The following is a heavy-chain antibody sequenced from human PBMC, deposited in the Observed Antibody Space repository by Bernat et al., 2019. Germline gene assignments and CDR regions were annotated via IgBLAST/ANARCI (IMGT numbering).Heavy chain of an antibody. D-gene: IGHD5-18*01. V-gene: IGHV3-7*01. CDR3: ARDSGKCSYGYLPYYYGMDV. CDR1: GFTFSSYW. CDR2: IKQDGSEK. Sequence: EVQLVESGGGLVQPGGSLRLSCAASGFTFSSYWMSWVRQAPGKGLEWVANIKQDGSEKYYVDSVKGRFTISRDNAKNSLYLQMNSLRAEDTAVYYCARDSGKCSYGYLPYYYGMDVWGQGTTVTVSS. J-gene: IGHJ6*02.